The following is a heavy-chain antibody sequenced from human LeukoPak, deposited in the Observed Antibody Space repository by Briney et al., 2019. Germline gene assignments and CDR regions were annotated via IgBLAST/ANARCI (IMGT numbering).Heavy chain of an antibody. V-gene: IGHV3-48*03. CDR1: GFTFSNYE. Sequence: GGSLRLSCAASGFTFSNYEMNWVRQAPGKGLEWVSYISSDSTIYYAGSVKGRFTISRDNAENSLYLQMDSLRAEDTAVYYCARGVVMPYWGRGTLVTVSS. J-gene: IGHJ4*02. CDR2: ISSDSTI. CDR3: ARGVVMPY. D-gene: IGHD3-3*01.